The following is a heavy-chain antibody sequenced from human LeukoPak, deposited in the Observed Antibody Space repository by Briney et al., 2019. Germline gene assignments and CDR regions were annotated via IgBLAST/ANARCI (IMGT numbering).Heavy chain of an antibody. Sequence: GGSLRLSCAASGFTFSDYYMSWIRQAPGKGLEWVSYISSSGSTIYYADSVKGRFTISRDNAKNSPYLQMNSLRAEDTAVYYCARAGAVTTPDNYFDYWGQGTLVTVSS. CDR1: GFTFSDYY. CDR3: ARAGAVTTPDNYFDY. CDR2: ISSSGSTI. V-gene: IGHV3-11*04. D-gene: IGHD4-11*01. J-gene: IGHJ4*02.